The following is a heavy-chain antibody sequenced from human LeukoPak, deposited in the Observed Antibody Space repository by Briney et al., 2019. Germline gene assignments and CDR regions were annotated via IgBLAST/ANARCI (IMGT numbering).Heavy chain of an antibody. CDR1: GFTFSTYA. J-gene: IGHJ4*02. Sequence: PGGSLRLSCAASGFTFSTYAMHLVRQAPGKGLEYVSSITSNGDNTYYANSVKGRFTISRDNSKNTLYLQMGSLRAEDMAVYYCARDRAGNGDYWGQGTLVTVSS. V-gene: IGHV3-64*01. CDR2: ITSNGDNT. D-gene: IGHD4-23*01. CDR3: ARDRAGNGDY.